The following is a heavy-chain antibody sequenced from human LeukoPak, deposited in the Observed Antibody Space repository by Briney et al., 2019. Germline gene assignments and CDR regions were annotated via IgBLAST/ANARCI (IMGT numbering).Heavy chain of an antibody. CDR2: IYYSGST. V-gene: IGHV4-30-4*01. J-gene: IGHJ5*02. CDR3: ARGGRIVLVT. Sequence: SETLSLTCTVSGGSIRSGDYYWSWIRQPPGKGLEWIGYIYYSGSTYYNPSLKSRVTISVDTSKNQFSLKLSSVTAADTAVYYCARGGRIVLVTWGQGTLVTVSS. CDR1: GGSIRSGDYY. D-gene: IGHD6-6*01.